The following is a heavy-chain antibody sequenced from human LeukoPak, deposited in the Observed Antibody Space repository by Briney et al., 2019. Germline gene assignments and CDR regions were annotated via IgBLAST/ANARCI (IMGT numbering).Heavy chain of an antibody. CDR2: IYHSGTT. D-gene: IGHD5-12*01. Sequence: SETLSLTCTVSGGSISSSSYYWGWIRQPPGKGLEWIGSIYHSGTTYYNPSLKSRVTISVDTSKNQFSLNLRSVTAADTAIYYCARKEVATIFPFDYWGQGTLVTVSS. CDR1: GGSISSSSYY. CDR3: ARKEVATIFPFDY. J-gene: IGHJ4*02. V-gene: IGHV4-39*07.